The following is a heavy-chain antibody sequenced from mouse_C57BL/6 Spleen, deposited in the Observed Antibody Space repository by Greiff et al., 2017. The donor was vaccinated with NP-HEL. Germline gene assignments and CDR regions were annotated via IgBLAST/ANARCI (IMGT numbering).Heavy chain of an antibody. Sequence: QVQLQQSGAELVKPGASVKLSCKASGYTFTEYTIHWVKQRSGQGLEWIGWFYPGSGSIRYNEKFKDKATLTADKSSSTVYMELSRLKSEDSAVYFCERRELYYDNGGYAMDYWGQGTSVTVSS. CDR3: ERRELYYDNGGYAMDY. J-gene: IGHJ4*01. CDR2: FYPGSGSI. D-gene: IGHD2-4*01. V-gene: IGHV1-62-2*01. CDR1: GYTFTEYT.